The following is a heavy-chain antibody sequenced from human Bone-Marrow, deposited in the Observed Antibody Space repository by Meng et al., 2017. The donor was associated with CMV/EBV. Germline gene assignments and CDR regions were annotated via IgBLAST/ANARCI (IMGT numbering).Heavy chain of an antibody. Sequence: SGCTFSSYAMSWVRQAPGKGLEWVSVISGSGGSTYNADSVKGRFTISRDNSKNTLYLQMNSLRAEDTAVYYCAKDRSVRGTTDYFDYWGQGTLVTVSS. D-gene: IGHD4-17*01. CDR2: ISGSGGST. CDR3: AKDRSVRGTTDYFDY. CDR1: GCTFSSYA. J-gene: IGHJ4*02. V-gene: IGHV3-23*01.